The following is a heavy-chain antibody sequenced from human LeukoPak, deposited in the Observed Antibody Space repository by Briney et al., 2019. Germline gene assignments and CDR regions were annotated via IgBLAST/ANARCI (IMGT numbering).Heavy chain of an antibody. J-gene: IGHJ4*02. Sequence: PGGSLRLSCAASGFTFSSYWMSWVRQAPGKGLEWVANIKQDGSEKYYVDSVKGRFTISRDNAKNSLYLQMNSLRAEDTAVYYCARTFWSGYSYFDYWGQGTLVTVSS. D-gene: IGHD3-3*01. CDR2: IKQDGSEK. CDR3: ARTFWSGYSYFDY. CDR1: GFTFSSYW. V-gene: IGHV3-7*01.